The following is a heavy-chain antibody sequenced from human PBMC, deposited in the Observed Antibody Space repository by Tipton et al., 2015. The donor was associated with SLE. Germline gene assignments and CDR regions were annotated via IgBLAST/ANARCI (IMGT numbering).Heavy chain of an antibody. CDR3: ARDLAYCSSTSCFDYFDY. D-gene: IGHD2-2*01. CDR2: IYTSGST. Sequence: TLSLTCTVSGGSISGGSYYWSWIRQPAGKGLEWIGRIYTSGSTNYNPSLKSRVTISVDTSKNPFSLKLSSVTAADTAVYYCARDLAYCSSTSCFDYFDYWGQGTLVTVSS. V-gene: IGHV4-61*02. CDR1: GGSISGGSYY. J-gene: IGHJ4*02.